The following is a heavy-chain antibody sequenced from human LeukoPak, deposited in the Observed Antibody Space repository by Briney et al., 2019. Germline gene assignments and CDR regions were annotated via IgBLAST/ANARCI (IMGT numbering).Heavy chain of an antibody. J-gene: IGHJ4*02. Sequence: ASVKVSCKASGYTFISYAMNWVRQAPRQGLEWMGWINTNTGNPTDAQGFTGRFVFFLATSVSTAYLQISSLKAEDTAVYYCAANLNYDILTGYYKPDPYFDYWGQGTLVTVSS. CDR3: AANLNYDILTGYYKPDPYFDY. V-gene: IGHV7-4-1*02. CDR2: INTNTGNP. CDR1: GYTFISYA. D-gene: IGHD3-9*01.